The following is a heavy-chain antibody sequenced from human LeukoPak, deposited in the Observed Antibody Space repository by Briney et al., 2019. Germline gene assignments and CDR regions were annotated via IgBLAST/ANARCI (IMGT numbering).Heavy chain of an antibody. CDR3: AKECCGGDCYRWFDP. Sequence: GGSLRLSCAASGFTFSSYAMSRVRQAPGKGLEWVSAISGSGGSTYYADSVKGRFTISRDNSKNTLYLQMNSLRAEDTAVYYCAKECCGGDCYRWFDPWGQGTLVTVSS. V-gene: IGHV3-23*01. CDR1: GFTFSSYA. CDR2: ISGSGGST. J-gene: IGHJ5*02. D-gene: IGHD2-21*02.